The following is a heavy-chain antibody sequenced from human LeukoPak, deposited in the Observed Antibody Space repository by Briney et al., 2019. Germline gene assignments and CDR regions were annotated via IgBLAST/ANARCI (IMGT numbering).Heavy chain of an antibody. V-gene: IGHV3-33*06. D-gene: IGHD6-13*01. J-gene: IGHJ4*02. CDR2: IWYDGIDK. CDR1: EFTFRTYG. CDR3: AKDRGRAAAGFLFDY. Sequence: GGSLRLSCAASEFTFRTYGMHWVRQAPGKGLEWVALIWYDGIDKFYADSVKGRFTISRDNSRNTVYLQMNSLRVEDTAVYYCAKDRGRAAAGFLFDYWGQGTLVTVSS.